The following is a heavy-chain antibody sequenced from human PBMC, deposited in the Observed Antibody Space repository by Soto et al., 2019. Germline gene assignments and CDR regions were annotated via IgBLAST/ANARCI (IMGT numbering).Heavy chain of an antibody. Sequence: EVQLVESGGGLVKPGGSLRLSCAASGFTFSNACTNWVRQAPGTGLEWVVRIKSKIDGGTTDYAAPVKGSFTISRDDSKDTLYLQMNSLKTEDTAVYYCSTGGNGGSYSRVEYCGQVTLVTVSS. J-gene: IGHJ4*02. D-gene: IGHD1-26*01. CDR1: GFTFSNAC. CDR3: STGGNGGSYSRVEY. V-gene: IGHV3-15*07. CDR2: IKSKIDGGTT.